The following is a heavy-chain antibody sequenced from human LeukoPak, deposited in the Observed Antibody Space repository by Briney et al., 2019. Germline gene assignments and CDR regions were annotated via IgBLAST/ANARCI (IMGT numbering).Heavy chain of an antibody. CDR1: GHSFTSYW. CDR2: IYPGDSDT. Sequence: GESLKISCKGSGHSFTSYWIGWVRQMPGKGLEWMGIIYPGDSDTRYSPSFQGQVTISADKSISTAYLRWSSLKASDTAMYYCARHVRYSGSSWVDYWGQGTLVTVSS. V-gene: IGHV5-51*01. J-gene: IGHJ4*02. CDR3: ARHVRYSGSSWVDY. D-gene: IGHD6-13*01.